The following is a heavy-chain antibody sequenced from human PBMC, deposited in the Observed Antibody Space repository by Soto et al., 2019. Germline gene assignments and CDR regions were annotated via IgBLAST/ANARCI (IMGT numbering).Heavy chain of an antibody. CDR1: GDSISSGDYY. CDR3: AKEFSPTDYDSSGPVGG. V-gene: IGHV4-30-4*01. D-gene: IGHD3-22*01. J-gene: IGHJ4*02. Sequence: SETLSLTCTVSGDSISSGDYYWSWIRQPPGKGLEWIGYIYHSGNIYYNPSLKARITISLDPSRNQFSLNLNSVTAADTAVYYCAKEFSPTDYDSSGPVGGWGQGTLVTVSS. CDR2: IYHSGNI.